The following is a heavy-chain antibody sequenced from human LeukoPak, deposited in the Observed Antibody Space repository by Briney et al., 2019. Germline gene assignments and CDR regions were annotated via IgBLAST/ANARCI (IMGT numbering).Heavy chain of an antibody. Sequence: SETLSLTCAVYGGSFSGYYWSWIRQPPGKGLEWIGEINHSGSTNYNPSLKSRVTISVDTSKNQFSLKLSSVTAADTAVYYCARTGGTAVGYYYYYMDVWGKGTTVTVSS. V-gene: IGHV4-34*01. D-gene: IGHD6-19*01. CDR2: INHSGST. J-gene: IGHJ6*03. CDR3: ARTGGTAVGYYYYYMDV. CDR1: GGSFSGYY.